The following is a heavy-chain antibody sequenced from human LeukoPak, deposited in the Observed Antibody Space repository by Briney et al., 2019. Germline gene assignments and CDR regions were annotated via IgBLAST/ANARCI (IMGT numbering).Heavy chain of an antibody. V-gene: IGHV4-59*11. Sequence: SETLSLTCTVSGGSISSHYRRWIRQPPGKGLEWIGYIYYSGTTNYNPSLKSRVTISVDTSKNQFSLKLSSVTAADTAVYYCARGVYIAAAQYGYWGQGTLVTVSS. CDR3: ARGVYIAAAQYGY. J-gene: IGHJ4*02. D-gene: IGHD6-13*01. CDR1: GGSISSHY. CDR2: IYYSGTT.